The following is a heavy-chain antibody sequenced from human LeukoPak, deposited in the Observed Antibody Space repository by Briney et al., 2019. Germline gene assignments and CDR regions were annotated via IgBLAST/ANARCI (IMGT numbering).Heavy chain of an antibody. CDR2: IIPIFGTA. CDR1: GGTFSSYG. J-gene: IGHJ5*02. D-gene: IGHD3-10*01. Sequence: SVKVSCKASGGTFSSYGISWVRQAPGQGIEWMGGIIPIFGTANYAQKFQGRVTITADESTSTAYMELSSLRSEDTAVYYCARELVRGMNWFDPWGQGTLVTVSS. CDR3: ARELVRGMNWFDP. V-gene: IGHV1-69*01.